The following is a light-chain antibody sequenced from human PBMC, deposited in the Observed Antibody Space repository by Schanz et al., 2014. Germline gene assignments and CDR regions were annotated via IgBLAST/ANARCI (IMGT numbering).Light chain of an antibody. Sequence: QSALTQPASVSGSPGQSITISCTGTSSDVGGYNYVSWYQQHPGKAPKLMIYDVSNRPSGVSNRFSGSKSGNTASLTISGLQAEDEADYYCNSYTSSYTRVFGGGTKLTVL. V-gene: IGLV2-14*01. CDR3: NSYTSSYTRV. CDR1: SSDVGGYNY. CDR2: DVS. J-gene: IGLJ2*01.